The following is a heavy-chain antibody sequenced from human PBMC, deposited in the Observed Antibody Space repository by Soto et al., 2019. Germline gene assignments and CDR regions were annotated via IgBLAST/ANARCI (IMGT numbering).Heavy chain of an antibody. Sequence: EVHLVESGGGLVQPGGSLRLSCAASGFTVSSNYMSWVRQAPGKGLEWVSVIYSGGTTYYADSVKGRFTISRDNSKNTLYLQMNSLRAEDTAVYYCDSAVAGTFHWGQGTLVTVSS. CDR1: GFTVSSNY. J-gene: IGHJ4*02. CDR2: IYSGGTT. CDR3: DSAVAGTFH. V-gene: IGHV3-66*01. D-gene: IGHD6-19*01.